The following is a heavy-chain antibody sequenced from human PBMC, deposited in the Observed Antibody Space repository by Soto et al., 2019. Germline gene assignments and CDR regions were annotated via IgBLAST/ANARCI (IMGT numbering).Heavy chain of an antibody. CDR1: GFSFSSYG. CDR3: ARGRIAVAGYDY. V-gene: IGHV3-48*01. J-gene: IGHJ4*02. Sequence: EVQLVEAGGGLVQPGGSLRLSCAASGFSFSSYGMTWVRQAPGKGLEWVSYVSDSSSTIFYADSVKGRFTISRDNAKNSLYLQMNSLRAEDTAVYYCARGRIAVAGYDYWGQGTLVTVSS. CDR2: VSDSSSTI. D-gene: IGHD6-19*01.